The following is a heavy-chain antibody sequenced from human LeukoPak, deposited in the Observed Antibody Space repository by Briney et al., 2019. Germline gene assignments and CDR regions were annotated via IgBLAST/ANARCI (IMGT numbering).Heavy chain of an antibody. D-gene: IGHD1-26*01. CDR3: TRESGAFSPFGF. J-gene: IGHJ4*02. Sequence: SETLSLTCAVSGGSITTTNWWSWVRQPPGKGLEWIGEVHLSGATNYNPSLESRVSMSIDKSKNHLSLEVTSVTAADMAIYYCTRESGAFSPFGFWGQGTLLTVSS. CDR1: GGSITTTNW. CDR2: VHLSGAT. V-gene: IGHV4-4*02.